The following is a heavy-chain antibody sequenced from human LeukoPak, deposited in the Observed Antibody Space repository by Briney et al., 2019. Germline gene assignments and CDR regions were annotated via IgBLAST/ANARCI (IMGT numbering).Heavy chain of an antibody. CDR3: ARGLYSQIFGPQEDAFDI. V-gene: IGHV1-18*01. J-gene: IGHJ3*02. Sequence: ASVKVSCKASGYTFTSYGISWVRQAPGQGLEWMGWVSAYNGNTNYAQKLQGRVTMTTDTSTSTAYMELRSLRSDDTAVYYCARGLYSQIFGPQEDAFDIWGQGTMVTVSS. D-gene: IGHD3/OR15-3a*01. CDR1: GYTFTSYG. CDR2: VSAYNGNT.